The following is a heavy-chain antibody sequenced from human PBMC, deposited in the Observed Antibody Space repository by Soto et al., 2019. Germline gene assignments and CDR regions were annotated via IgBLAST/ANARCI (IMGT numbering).Heavy chain of an antibody. CDR3: ARAILTGYQFDY. CDR2: IYYSGST. CDR1: GGCISSYY. V-gene: IGHV4-59*01. Sequence: PSETVSLTCTVSGGCISSYYWSWIRQPPGKGLEWIGYIYYSGSTNYNPSLKSRVTISVDTSKNQFSLKLSSVTAADTAVYYCARAILTGYQFDYWGQGTLVTVSS. J-gene: IGHJ4*02. D-gene: IGHD3-9*01.